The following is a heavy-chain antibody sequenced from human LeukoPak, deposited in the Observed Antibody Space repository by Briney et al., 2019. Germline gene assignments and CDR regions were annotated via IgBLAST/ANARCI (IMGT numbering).Heavy chain of an antibody. J-gene: IGHJ3*02. Sequence: PSETLSLTCTVSGGSISSYYWSWIRQPPGKGLEWIGNIYYSGSTNYNPSLKSRVTISVDTSKNQFSLKLSSVTAADTAVYYCARDRHSSSWEHDAFDIWGQGTMVTVSS. CDR2: IYYSGST. CDR1: GGSISSYY. V-gene: IGHV4-59*01. D-gene: IGHD6-13*01. CDR3: ARDRHSSSWEHDAFDI.